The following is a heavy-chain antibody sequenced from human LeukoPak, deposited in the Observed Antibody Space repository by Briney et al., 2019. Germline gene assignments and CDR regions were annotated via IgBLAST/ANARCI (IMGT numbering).Heavy chain of an antibody. Sequence: GGSLRLSCAASGFTFSSYWMSWVRQAPGKGLEWVANIKQDGSEKYYVDSVKGRFTISRDNAKNSLYLQMNSLRAEDTALYYCAKDISYSNYGGGDLGAFDIWGQGTMVTVSS. D-gene: IGHD4-11*01. V-gene: IGHV3-7*03. CDR3: AKDISYSNYGGGDLGAFDI. CDR2: IKQDGSEK. CDR1: GFTFSSYW. J-gene: IGHJ3*02.